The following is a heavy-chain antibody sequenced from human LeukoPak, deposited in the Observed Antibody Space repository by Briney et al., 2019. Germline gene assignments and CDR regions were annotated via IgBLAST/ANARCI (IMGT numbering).Heavy chain of an antibody. V-gene: IGHV3-21*01. CDR3: ARDQSASYGDYVVGAYYFDY. J-gene: IGHJ4*02. CDR2: ISSSSSYI. CDR1: GFTFSSYS. Sequence: PGGSLRLSCAASGFTFSSYSMNWVRQAPGKGLEWVSSISSSSSYIYYADSVKGRFTISRDNAKNSLYLQMNSLRAEDTAVYYCARDQSASYGDYVVGAYYFDYWGQGTLVTVSS. D-gene: IGHD4-17*01.